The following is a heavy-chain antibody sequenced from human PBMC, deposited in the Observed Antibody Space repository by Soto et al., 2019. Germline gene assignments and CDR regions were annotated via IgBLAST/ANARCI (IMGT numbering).Heavy chain of an antibody. CDR3: ARVRGGYYDSSGYYYVFDY. CDR1: GGSISSYY. J-gene: IGHJ4*02. CDR2: IYYSGST. V-gene: IGHV4-59*08. Sequence: SETLSLTCTVSGGSISSYYWSWIRQPPGKGLEWIGYIYYSGSTNYNPSLKSRVTISVDTSKNQFSLKLSSVTAADTAVYYCARVRGGYYDSSGYYYVFDYWGQGTLVTVSS. D-gene: IGHD3-22*01.